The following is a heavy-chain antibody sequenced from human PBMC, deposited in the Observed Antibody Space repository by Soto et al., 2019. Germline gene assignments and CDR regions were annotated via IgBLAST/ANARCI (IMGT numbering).Heavy chain of an antibody. Sequence: PGGSLRLSCSASGFTFSSYAMHWVRQAPGKGLEYVSAISSNGGSTYYADSVKGRFTISRDNSKNTLYLQMSSLRAEDTAVYYWVTFRSRIAVAGTRVGDWFDPWGQGTLVTVS. D-gene: IGHD6-19*01. CDR2: ISSNGGST. CDR3: VTFRSRIAVAGTRVGDWFDP. CDR1: GFTFSSYA. V-gene: IGHV3-64D*06. J-gene: IGHJ5*02.